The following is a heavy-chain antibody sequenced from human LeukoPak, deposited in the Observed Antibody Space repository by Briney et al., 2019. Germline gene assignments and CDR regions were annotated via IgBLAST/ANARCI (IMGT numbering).Heavy chain of an antibody. CDR2: IIPIFGTA. D-gene: IGHD1-26*01. CDR3: ARDGPPWDLILDY. J-gene: IGHJ4*02. CDR1: GGTFSSYA. Sequence: GASVKVSCKASGGTFSSYAISWVRQAPGQGLEWMGGIIPIFGTANYAQKFQGRVTITADESTSTAYMELSSLRSEDTAVYYCARDGPPWDLILDYWGQGTLVTVSS. V-gene: IGHV1-69*13.